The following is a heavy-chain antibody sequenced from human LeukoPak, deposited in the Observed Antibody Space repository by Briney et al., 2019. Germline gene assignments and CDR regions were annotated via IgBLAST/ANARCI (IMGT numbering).Heavy chain of an antibody. D-gene: IGHD6-19*01. CDR1: GFTFSSFA. CDR2: ISGSGDST. CDR3: ATVVDGQWLVRGWFDP. V-gene: IGHV3-23*01. J-gene: IGHJ5*02. Sequence: GGSLRLSCAAAGFTFSSFAMNWVRQAPGKGLEWVSGISGSGDSTYYADSVNGRFTISRDNSKNTLYLQMNSLRAEDTAIYYCATVVDGQWLVRGWFDPWGQGTLVTVSS.